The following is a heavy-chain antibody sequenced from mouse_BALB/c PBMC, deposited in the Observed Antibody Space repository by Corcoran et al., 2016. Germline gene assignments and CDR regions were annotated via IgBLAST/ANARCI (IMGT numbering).Heavy chain of an antibody. Sequence: EVQLQQSGAELVKPGASVKLSCTASGFNIKDTYIHWVKQRPEQGLEWIGRIDPANGNTKYDPKFQGKATITADTSSNTAYLQLSSLTSEDTAVYYCARSGYGNSAWFAYWGQGTLVTVSA. CDR3: ARSGYGNSAWFAY. CDR1: GFNIKDTY. D-gene: IGHD2-1*01. V-gene: IGHV14-3*02. CDR2: IDPANGNT. J-gene: IGHJ3*01.